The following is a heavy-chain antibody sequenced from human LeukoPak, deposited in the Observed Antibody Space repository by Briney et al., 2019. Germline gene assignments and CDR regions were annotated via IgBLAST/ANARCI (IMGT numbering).Heavy chain of an antibody. Sequence: PGRSLRLSCAASGFTFTDYGMHWVRQAPGMGLEWVAGVWHDGSNKNYADSVRGRFTISRDSSKNTLYLQMNSLRAEDTAVYYCAKDEIGAVAGLLDYWGQGILVTVSS. D-gene: IGHD6-19*01. CDR1: GFTFTDYG. V-gene: IGHV3-33*06. J-gene: IGHJ4*02. CDR2: VWHDGSNK. CDR3: AKDEIGAVAGLLDY.